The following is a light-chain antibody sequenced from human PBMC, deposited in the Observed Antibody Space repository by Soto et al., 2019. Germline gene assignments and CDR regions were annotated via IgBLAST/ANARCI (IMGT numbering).Light chain of an antibody. CDR1: QSVSID. CDR3: QQYGRSPFT. CDR2: GAS. J-gene: IGKJ3*01. V-gene: IGKV3-15*01. Sequence: EIVMTQSPATVPVSPGERVTLACRASQSVSIDLAWYQQKPGQAPRLLIYGASTRATDIPATFTGSGSGTEFTLTISSLQSENIAVYYCQQYGRSPFTFGPGTKVDIK.